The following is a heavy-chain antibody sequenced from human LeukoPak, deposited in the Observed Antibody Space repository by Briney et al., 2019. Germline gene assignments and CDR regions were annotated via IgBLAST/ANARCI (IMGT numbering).Heavy chain of an antibody. CDR2: ISGDSGST. CDR1: GFTFDDYA. D-gene: IGHD3-3*01. CDR3: AKDKHVYYDFWSGSRGLGY. J-gene: IGHJ4*02. V-gene: IGHV3-43*02. Sequence: GGSLRLSCAAPGFTFDDYAMHWVRQAPGKGLEWFSLISGDSGSTYYEDSVKSRFTISRDNGKNSLYLQMNSLRTEDTALYYCAKDKHVYYDFWSGSRGLGYWGQGTLVTVSS.